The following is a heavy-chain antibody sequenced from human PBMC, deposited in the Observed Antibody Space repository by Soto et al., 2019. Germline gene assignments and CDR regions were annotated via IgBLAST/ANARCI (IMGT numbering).Heavy chain of an antibody. V-gene: IGHV3-23*01. D-gene: IGHD6-19*01. J-gene: IGHJ4*02. CDR1: GYSFTIFA. CDR3: ARGPSSGWYYFDY. Sequence: GGSLRLSCAASGYSFTIFAMTWVRQAPGKGLEWVSAISGSGGATYYADPVKGRFTISRGNSKNTLYLQMDSLRAEDTALYYCARGPSSGWYYFDYWGQGTLVTVSS. CDR2: ISGSGGAT.